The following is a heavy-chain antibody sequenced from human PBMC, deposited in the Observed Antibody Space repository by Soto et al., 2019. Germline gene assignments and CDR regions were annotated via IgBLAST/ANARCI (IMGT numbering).Heavy chain of an antibody. CDR2: IYYSGST. D-gene: IGHD3-10*01. CDR3: AKSFGESSNWFDP. Sequence: SETLSLTCTVSGASINSGNWWHWVRQSPGKGLEWIGYIYYSGSTNYNPSLKSRVTISVDTSKNQFSLKLSSVTAADTAVYYCAKSFGESSNWFDPWGQGTLVTVSS. J-gene: IGHJ5*02. V-gene: IGHV4-4*02. CDR1: GASINSGNW.